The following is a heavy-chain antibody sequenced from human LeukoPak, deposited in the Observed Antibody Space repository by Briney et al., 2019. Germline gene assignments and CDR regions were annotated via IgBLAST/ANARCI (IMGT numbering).Heavy chain of an antibody. J-gene: IGHJ4*02. Sequence: GGSLRLSCAASGFTFSSYAMSWVRQAPGKGLEWVSAISGSGGSTYYADSVKGRFTISRDNSKNTLYLQMNSLRAEDTAVYYCAKRVRADPKFYYLDYWGQGTLVTVSS. CDR2: ISGSGGST. CDR1: GFTFSSYA. CDR3: AKRVRADPKFYYLDY. V-gene: IGHV3-23*01. D-gene: IGHD6-19*01.